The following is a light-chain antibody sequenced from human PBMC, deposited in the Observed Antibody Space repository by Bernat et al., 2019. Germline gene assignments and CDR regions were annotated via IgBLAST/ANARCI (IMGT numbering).Light chain of an antibody. CDR3: QTWGTGIRV. CDR2: LNSDGRH. V-gene: IGLV4-69*01. J-gene: IGLJ3*02. Sequence: QLVLTQSPSASASLGASVKLTCTLSSGHSSYAIAWHQQQPEKGPRYLMKLNSDGRHSKGDGIPDRFSGSSSGAERYLTISSLQSEDEADYYCQTWGTGIRVVGGGTKLTVL. CDR1: SGHSSYA.